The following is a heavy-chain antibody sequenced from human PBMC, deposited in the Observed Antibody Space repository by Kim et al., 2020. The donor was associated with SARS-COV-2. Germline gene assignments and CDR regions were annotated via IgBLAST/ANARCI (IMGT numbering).Heavy chain of an antibody. CDR2: MNPNSGNT. CDR1: GYTFTSYD. D-gene: IGHD5-12*01. V-gene: IGHV1-8*01. CDR3: ARVGDGYNWFYYYYGMDV. Sequence: ASVKVSCKASGYTFTSYDINWVRQATGQGLEWMGWMNPNSGNTGYAQKFQGRVTMTRNTSISIAYMELSSLRSEDTAVYYCARVGDGYNWFYYYYGMDVWGQGTTVTVSS. J-gene: IGHJ6*02.